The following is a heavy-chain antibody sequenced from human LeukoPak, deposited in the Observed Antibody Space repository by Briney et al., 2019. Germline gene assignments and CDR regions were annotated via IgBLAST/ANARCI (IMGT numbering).Heavy chain of an antibody. CDR2: FYTSGST. J-gene: IGHJ6*02. CDR3: ARERDYSNAYVMDV. CDR1: GGSISDYY. Sequence: SETLSLTCTVSGGSISDYYWSWIRQPAGKGLEWIGRFYTSGSTNYNPSLKSRVTMSVDTSKNQFSLRLSSVTAADTAVYYCARERDYSNAYVMDVWGQGTTVTVSS. D-gene: IGHD4-11*01. V-gene: IGHV4-4*07.